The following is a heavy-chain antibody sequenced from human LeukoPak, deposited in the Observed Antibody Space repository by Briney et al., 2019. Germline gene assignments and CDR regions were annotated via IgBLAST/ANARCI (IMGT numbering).Heavy chain of an antibody. CDR1: GSTFTSYG. J-gene: IGHJ3*02. Sequence: ASVTVSCKASGSTFTSYGISWVRQAPGQGLEWMGWISAYNCNRNYAQKLQGRGTMTTDTSTSTAYMELRSLRSEDTAVYYCARDLALGYCSGGSCYPVGAFDIWGQGTVVTVSS. V-gene: IGHV1-18*01. CDR3: ARDLALGYCSGGSCYPVGAFDI. D-gene: IGHD2-15*01. CDR2: ISAYNCNR.